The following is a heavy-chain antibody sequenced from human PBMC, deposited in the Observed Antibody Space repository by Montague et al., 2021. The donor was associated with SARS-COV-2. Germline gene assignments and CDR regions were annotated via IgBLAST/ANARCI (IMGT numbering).Heavy chain of an antibody. CDR2: IYYSGST. Sequence: SETLSLTCTVSGGSINNYYWSWIRQPPGRGLEWIGYIYYSGSTEYSPSLKSRVTMSIDTSKNQFSLRLNSVTAADAAVYFCARTTYFDLASIYYYVRDVWGQGTTVTVSS. V-gene: IGHV4-59*08. CDR3: ARTTYFDLASIYYYVRDV. CDR1: GGSINNYY. D-gene: IGHD3-9*01. J-gene: IGHJ6*02.